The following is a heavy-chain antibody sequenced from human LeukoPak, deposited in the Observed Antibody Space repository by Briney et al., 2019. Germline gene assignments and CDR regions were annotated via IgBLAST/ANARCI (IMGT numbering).Heavy chain of an antibody. J-gene: IGHJ6*02. CDR2: IYYRGST. Sequence: PSETLSLTCTVSGGSMSPYHWGWIRQPPGKGLEWTGYIYYRGSTNYNPSLNSRVSISVDTSKNQFSLRLSSVTAADTAIYYCARVPHCTNGVCYTSYYYYGMDVWGQGTTVTVSS. CDR1: GGSMSPYH. D-gene: IGHD2-8*01. V-gene: IGHV4-59*08. CDR3: ARVPHCTNGVCYTSYYYYGMDV.